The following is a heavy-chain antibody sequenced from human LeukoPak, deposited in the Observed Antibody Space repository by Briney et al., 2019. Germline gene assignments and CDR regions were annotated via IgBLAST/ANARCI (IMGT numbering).Heavy chain of an antibody. Sequence: SETLSLTCTVSGGSISSYYWTWIRQPPGRGLEWVGYISYGGSTNYNPSLKSRATISVDTSTNQFSLKLSSVTAADTAVYYCARGIFGMVLNAFDLWGRGTMVTVSS. D-gene: IGHD3-3*01. CDR3: ARGIFGMVLNAFDL. V-gene: IGHV4-59*01. J-gene: IGHJ3*01. CDR1: GGSISSYY. CDR2: ISYGGST.